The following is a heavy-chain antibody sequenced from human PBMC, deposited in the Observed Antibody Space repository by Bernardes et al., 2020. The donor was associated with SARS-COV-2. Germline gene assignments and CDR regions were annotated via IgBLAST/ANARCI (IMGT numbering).Heavy chain of an antibody. CDR2: INSGSNAI. D-gene: IGHD1-7*01. CDR3: AREVGTVTTAYGMDV. Sequence: GGSLRLSCAASGFTFSSYSMNWVRQAPGEVLEWVSYINSGSNAIYYAGSVKGRFTISRDNAKNSLYLQMNRLRAEDTAVYYCAREVGTVTTAYGMDVWGQGTTVTVSS. V-gene: IGHV3-48*01. J-gene: IGHJ6*02. CDR1: GFTFSSYS.